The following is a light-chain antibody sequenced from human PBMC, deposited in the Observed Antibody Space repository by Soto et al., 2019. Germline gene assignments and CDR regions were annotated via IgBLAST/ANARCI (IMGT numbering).Light chain of an antibody. CDR1: YSNIGNNF. J-gene: IGLJ3*02. V-gene: IGLV1-51*01. CDR3: GTWYHPLSAFV. CDR2: DNI. Sequence: YVRTQPPSISPAAGQKVTISCSGNYSNIGNNFVSWYQHLPRTAPKLLIYDNIKRPSGIPDRFSGFKGGTSATLVITGLLTGDESYYYCGTWYHPLSAFVFGGGTKVTV.